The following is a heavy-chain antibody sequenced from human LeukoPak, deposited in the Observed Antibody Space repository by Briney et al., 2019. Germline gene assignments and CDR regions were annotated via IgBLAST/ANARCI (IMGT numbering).Heavy chain of an antibody. V-gene: IGHV1-18*01. Sequence: ASVKVSCKASGYTFTSYGISWVRQAPGQGLEWMGWISAYNGNTNYAQKFQGRVTMTTDTSTSTVYMELRSLRSDDTAVYYCARGSQDIVVVPAAIETFDYWGQGTLVTVSS. D-gene: IGHD2-2*02. J-gene: IGHJ4*02. CDR1: GYTFTSYG. CDR3: ARGSQDIVVVPAAIETFDY. CDR2: ISAYNGNT.